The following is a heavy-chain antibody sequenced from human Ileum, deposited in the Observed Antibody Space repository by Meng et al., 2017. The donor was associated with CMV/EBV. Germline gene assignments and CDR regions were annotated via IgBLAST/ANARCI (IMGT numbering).Heavy chain of an antibody. D-gene: IGHD3-16*02. J-gene: IGHJ5*02. CDR1: GFTFSSYG. CDR2: IQYDGSNK. V-gene: IGHV3-30*02. Sequence: GESLKISCAASGFTFSSYGMHWVRQAPGKGLEWVASIQYDGSNKYYADSVKGRFTISRDNSRNTLYLQMNSLGPEDTAVYYCAKDSIGAVVVPNWFDPWGQGTLVTVSS. CDR3: AKDSIGAVVVPNWFDP.